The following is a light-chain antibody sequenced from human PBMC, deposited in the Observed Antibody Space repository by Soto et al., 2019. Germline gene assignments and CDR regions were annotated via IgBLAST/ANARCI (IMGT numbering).Light chain of an antibody. V-gene: IGKV3-20*01. Sequence: EIVLTQSPGTLSLSPGERATLSCRASQSVSSNYLAWYQQKPGQAPRLLIYGASSRATGVPDRFSGSGSGTDFTLTISKLEPEDFALYYCQQYGISPPLTFGGGTKVEIK. CDR3: QQYGISPPLT. J-gene: IGKJ4*01. CDR1: QSVSSNY. CDR2: GAS.